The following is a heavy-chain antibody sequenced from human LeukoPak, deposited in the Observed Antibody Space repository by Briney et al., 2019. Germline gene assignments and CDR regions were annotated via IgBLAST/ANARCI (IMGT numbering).Heavy chain of an antibody. CDR2: IIPIFGTA. D-gene: IGHD4-17*01. V-gene: IGHV1-69*13. CDR3: ARWEPYDYGDYRGYWYFDL. CDR1: GGTFSSYA. J-gene: IGHJ2*01. Sequence: SVKVSCKASGGTFSSYAISWVRQAPGQGLEWMGGIIPIFGTANYAQKFQGRVTITADESTSTAYMELSSLRSEDTAVYYCARWEPYDYGDYRGYWYFDLWGRGTLVTVSS.